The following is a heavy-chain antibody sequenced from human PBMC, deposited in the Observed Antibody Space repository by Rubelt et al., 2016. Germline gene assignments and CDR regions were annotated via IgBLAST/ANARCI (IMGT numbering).Heavy chain of an antibody. J-gene: IGHJ5*02. CDR3: ARAFYDSSGYNCFDP. D-gene: IGHD3-22*01. Sequence: QLQLQESGPGLVKPSETLSLTCSVSGGSISSGSHYWAWIRQPPGKGLEWIGEISHRGDTNYNPSLMSRVTISVDTSKNHFSLQLKSVTAADTAVYYCARAFYDSSGYNCFDPWGRGTLVTVSS. V-gene: IGHV4-39*07. CDR1: GGSISSGSHY. CDR2: ISHRGDT.